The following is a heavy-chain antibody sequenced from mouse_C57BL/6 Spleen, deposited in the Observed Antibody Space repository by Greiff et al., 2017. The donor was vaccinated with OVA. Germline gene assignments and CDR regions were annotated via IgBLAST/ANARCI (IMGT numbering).Heavy chain of an antibody. J-gene: IGHJ2*01. CDR3: ASPSSGYRFPMDY. CDR1: GYTFTSYW. CDR2: IDPSDSYT. D-gene: IGHD3-2*02. V-gene: IGHV1-69*01. Sequence: QVQLQQPGAELVMPGASVKLSCKASGYTFTSYWMHWVKQRPGQGLEWIGEIDPSDSYTNYNQKFKGKSTLTVDKSSSTAYMHLSSLTSEDSAAYYCASPSSGYRFPMDYWGQGTTLTVSS.